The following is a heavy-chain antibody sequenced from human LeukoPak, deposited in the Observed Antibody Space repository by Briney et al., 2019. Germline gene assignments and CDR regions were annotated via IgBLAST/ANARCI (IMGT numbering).Heavy chain of an antibody. CDR1: GFTFSSYA. CDR3: AARSNNWYVLDY. D-gene: IGHD6-13*01. J-gene: IGHJ4*02. V-gene: IGHV3-30-3*01. CDR2: ISYDGSNK. Sequence: QLGGSLKLSCAASGFTFSSYAMHWVRQAPGKGLEWVAVISYDGSNKYYADSVKGRFTISRDNSKNTLYLQMNSLRAEDTAVYYCAARSNNWYVLDYWGQGTLVTVSS.